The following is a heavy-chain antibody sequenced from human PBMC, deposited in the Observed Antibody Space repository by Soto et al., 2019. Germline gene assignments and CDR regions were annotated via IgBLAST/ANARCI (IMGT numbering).Heavy chain of an antibody. CDR3: AKDKYYD. J-gene: IGHJ4*02. CDR1: GFTFSSYG. D-gene: IGHD3-22*01. Sequence: EVQLLESGGGLEKPGGSLRLSCAASGFTFSSYGMTWVRQAPGKGLEWVSGISGSGDITVYADSVKGRFTISRDNSKNALYLQMNSLRAEDTVVYYCAKDKYYDGGQGTLVTVSS. V-gene: IGHV3-23*01. CDR2: ISGSGDIT.